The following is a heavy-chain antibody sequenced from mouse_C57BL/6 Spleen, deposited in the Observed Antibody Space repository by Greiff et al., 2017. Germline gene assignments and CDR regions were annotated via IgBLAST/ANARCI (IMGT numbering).Heavy chain of an antibody. CDR1: GYTFTSYW. CDR3: AREGEGYAMDY. CDR2: INPSNGGT. Sequence: QVQLKQSGTELVKPGASVKLSCKASGYTFTSYWMHWVKQRPGQGLEWIGNINPSNGGTNYNEKFKSKATLTVDKSSSTAYMQLSSLTSEDSAVYYCAREGEGYAMDYWGQGTSVTVSS. V-gene: IGHV1-53*01. J-gene: IGHJ4*01.